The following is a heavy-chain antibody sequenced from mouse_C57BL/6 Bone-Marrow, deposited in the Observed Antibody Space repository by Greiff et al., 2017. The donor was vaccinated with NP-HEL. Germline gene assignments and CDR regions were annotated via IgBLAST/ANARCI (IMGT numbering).Heavy chain of an antibody. CDR1: GFTFSNYW. Sequence: EVKVEESGGGLVQPGGSMKLSCVASGFTFSNYWMNWVRQSPEKGLEWVAQIRLKSDNYATHYAESVKGRFTISRDDSKSSVYLQMNNLRAEDTGSYYCTGEATVVDYWGQGTTLTVSS. J-gene: IGHJ2*01. CDR3: TGEATVVDY. D-gene: IGHD1-1*01. CDR2: IRLKSDNYAT. V-gene: IGHV6-3*01.